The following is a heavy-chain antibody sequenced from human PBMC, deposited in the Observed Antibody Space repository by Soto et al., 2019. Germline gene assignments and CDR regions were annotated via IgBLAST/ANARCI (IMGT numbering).Heavy chain of an antibody. D-gene: IGHD1-26*01. J-gene: IGHJ4*02. V-gene: IGHV1-46*01. CDR1: GYAFTSYY. CDR2: INPSGGST. CDR3: ARDDSGFSGSHYIDYFNY. Sequence: GASVKVSCKASGYAFTSYYMHWVRQAPGQGLEWMGIINPSGGSTSYAQKFQGRVTFTRDTSAGTVYMQLSGLTSEDTAVYYCARDDSGFSGSHYIDYFNYWGQGALVTVSS.